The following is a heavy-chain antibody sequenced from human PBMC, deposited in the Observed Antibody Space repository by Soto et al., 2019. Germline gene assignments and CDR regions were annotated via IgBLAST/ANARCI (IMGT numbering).Heavy chain of an antibody. CDR3: ARGGYCSGGSCYSHIFYYYYGMDV. J-gene: IGHJ6*02. CDR2: INHRGST. V-gene: IGHV4-34*01. D-gene: IGHD2-15*01. Sequence: SETLSLTCAVYGGSFSGYYWSWIRQPPGKGLEWIGEINHRGSTNYNPSLKSRVTISVDTSKSQFSLKLSSVTAAGTAVYYCARGGYCSGGSCYSHIFYYYYGMDVWGQGTTVTVSS. CDR1: GGSFSGYY.